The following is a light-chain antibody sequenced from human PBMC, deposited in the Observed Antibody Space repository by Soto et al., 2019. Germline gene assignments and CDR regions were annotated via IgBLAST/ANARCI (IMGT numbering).Light chain of an antibody. J-gene: IGLJ3*02. V-gene: IGLV2-11*01. CDR2: DAS. CDR3: CSYAGSFTWV. Sequence: QSALTQPRSVSGSPGQSVTISCTGTTRDVGAYNFVSWYQHHPGKAPKLMIYDASERPSGVPDRFSASKSGNTASLTISGLQAEDEAEYFCCSYAGSFTWVFGGGTKLTVL. CDR1: TRDVGAYNF.